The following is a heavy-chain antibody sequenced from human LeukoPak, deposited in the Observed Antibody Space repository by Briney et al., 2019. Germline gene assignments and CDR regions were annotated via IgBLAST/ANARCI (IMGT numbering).Heavy chain of an antibody. J-gene: IGHJ5*02. Sequence: SETLSLTCPVSGGSTSSYYWSWIRQPPGKGLEWIGYIYYSGSTNYNPSLKSRVTISVDTTKNKFSLKLSSVTAADTAVYYCARGRGFVDYYCSGSHNQPLPFDPWGQGTLVTVSS. CDR3: ARGRGFVDYYCSGSHNQPLPFDP. CDR2: IYYSGST. CDR1: GGSTSSYY. V-gene: IGHV4-59*01. D-gene: IGHD3-10*01.